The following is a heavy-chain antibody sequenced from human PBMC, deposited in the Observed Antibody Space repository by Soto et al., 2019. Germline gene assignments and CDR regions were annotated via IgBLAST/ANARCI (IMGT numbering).Heavy chain of an antibody. V-gene: IGHV4-39*01. D-gene: IGHD3-16*02. J-gene: IGHJ3*02. Sequence: QLQLQESGPGLVKPSETLSLTCTVSGGSISSSSYYWGWIRQPPGKGLEWIGSIYYSGSTYYNPSLKSRVTISVDTSKNQFSLKLSSVTTADTAVYYCANTYYDYIWGSYRLGAFDIWGQGTMVTVSS. CDR1: GGSISSSSYY. CDR2: IYYSGST. CDR3: ANTYYDYIWGSYRLGAFDI.